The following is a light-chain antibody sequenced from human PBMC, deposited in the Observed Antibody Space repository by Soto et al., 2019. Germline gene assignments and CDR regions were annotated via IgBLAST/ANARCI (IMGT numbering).Light chain of an antibody. CDR1: SSDVGNYNS. J-gene: IGLJ3*02. V-gene: IGLV2-8*01. Sequence: QSALTQPPSASGSPGQSVTISCTGTSSDVGNYNSVSWYQQHPGKAPKLMIFVVSRRPSGVPHRFSGSKSGNTASLTVSGLQPEDEADYYWCSYSNSNDLVFGGGTKLTVL. CDR2: VVS. CDR3: CSYSNSNDLV.